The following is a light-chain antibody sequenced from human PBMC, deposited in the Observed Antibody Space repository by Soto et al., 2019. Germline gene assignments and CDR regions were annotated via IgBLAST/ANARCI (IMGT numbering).Light chain of an antibody. CDR3: QQYYSSPWT. Sequence: DVVLTQSPDSLAVSLGERATINCKSSQSVLYSSNNMNYLAWYQQKAGQPPKLLIYWASTRESGVPDRFGGSGSGTEFTLTISSLQAEDVAVYYCQQYYSSPWTFGQGTTVDIK. J-gene: IGKJ1*01. CDR1: QSVLYSSNNMNY. V-gene: IGKV4-1*01. CDR2: WAS.